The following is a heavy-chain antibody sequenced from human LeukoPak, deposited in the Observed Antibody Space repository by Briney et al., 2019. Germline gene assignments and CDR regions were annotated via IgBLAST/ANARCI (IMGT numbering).Heavy chain of an antibody. Sequence: GGSLRLSCAASGFTFSSYEMNWVRQAPGKGLEWVSYISVGGGSISYADSVKGRFTISRDNAKNSLYLQMNSLRAEDTAVYYCARESDVVVTVFAFDIWGQGTMVTVSS. D-gene: IGHD2-21*02. CDR1: GFTFSSYE. V-gene: IGHV3-48*03. J-gene: IGHJ3*02. CDR2: ISVGGGSI. CDR3: ARESDVVVTVFAFDI.